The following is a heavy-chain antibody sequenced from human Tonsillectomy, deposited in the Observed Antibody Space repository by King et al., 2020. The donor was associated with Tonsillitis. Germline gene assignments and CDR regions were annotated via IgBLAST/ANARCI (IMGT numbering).Heavy chain of an antibody. V-gene: IGHV3-64D*06. CDR3: VKXAXDXXRGSYRD. CDR2: MTSNGGGT. J-gene: IGHJ1*01. Sequence: VQLVESGGGLVQPGGSLXLSCSGSGFTFSKYGMHWVRQAPGEGLQFVSSMTSNGGGTYYADSVKGRFTISRDNSKNRLYLQMSSLGAEDTAVYYCVKXAXDXXRGSYRDXGQGTLVTVS. CDR1: GFTFSKYG. D-gene: IGHD3-16*02.